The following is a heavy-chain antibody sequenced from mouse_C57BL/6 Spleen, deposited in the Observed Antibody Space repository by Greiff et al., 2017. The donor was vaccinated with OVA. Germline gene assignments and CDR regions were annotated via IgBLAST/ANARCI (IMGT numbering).Heavy chain of an antibody. V-gene: IGHV5-17*01. Sequence: EVQVVESGGGLVKPGGSLKLSCAASGFTFSDYGMHWVRQAPEKGLEWVAYISSGSSTIYYADTVKGRFTISRDNAKNTLFLQMTSLRSEDTAMYYCASAYYNGYWYFDVWGTGTTVTVSS. CDR2: ISSGSSTI. CDR1: GFTFSDYG. J-gene: IGHJ1*03. CDR3: ASAYYNGYWYFDV. D-gene: IGHD2-12*01.